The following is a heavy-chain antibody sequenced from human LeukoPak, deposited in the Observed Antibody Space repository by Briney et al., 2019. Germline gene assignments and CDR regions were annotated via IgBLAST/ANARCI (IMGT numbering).Heavy chain of an antibody. Sequence: GGSLRLSCAASGFTFSSYDMNWVRQAPGKGLEWVSYISSTGYTIYYADSMKGRFTISRDNTKNSLYLQMNTLRAEDTALYYCARDQWKYFDLWGRGTLVTVSS. CDR3: ARDQWKYFDL. D-gene: IGHD6-19*01. CDR1: GFTFSSYD. J-gene: IGHJ2*01. V-gene: IGHV3-48*03. CDR2: ISSTGYTI.